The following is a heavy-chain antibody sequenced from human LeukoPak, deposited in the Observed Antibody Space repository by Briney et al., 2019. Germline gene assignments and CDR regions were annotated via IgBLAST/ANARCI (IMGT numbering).Heavy chain of an antibody. CDR3: ANFLIT. J-gene: IGHJ4*02. D-gene: IGHD3-16*01. V-gene: IGHV3-23*01. CDR2: VSGSGDGT. CDR1: GFTFSSYA. Sequence: GGSLRLSCAASGFTFSSYAMNWVRQAPGKGLEWVSTVSGSGDGTHYADSVKGRFTISRDNSRNTLYLQMNSLRAEDTAVYYCANFLITWGQGTLVTVSS.